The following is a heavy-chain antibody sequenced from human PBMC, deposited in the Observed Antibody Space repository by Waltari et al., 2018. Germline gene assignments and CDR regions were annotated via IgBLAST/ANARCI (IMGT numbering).Heavy chain of an antibody. Sequence: QLQLQESGPGLVKPSQTLSLTCTVSGGSISSGRYYWSWIRQQPGKGLEWIGYLYYSGSTYYNPSLKSRVTISVDTSKNQFSLKLSSVTAADTAVYYCARETDYDFWSGYDAFDIWGQGTMVTVSS. V-gene: IGHV4-31*03. CDR1: GGSISSGRYY. J-gene: IGHJ3*02. CDR2: LYYSGST. CDR3: ARETDYDFWSGYDAFDI. D-gene: IGHD3-3*01.